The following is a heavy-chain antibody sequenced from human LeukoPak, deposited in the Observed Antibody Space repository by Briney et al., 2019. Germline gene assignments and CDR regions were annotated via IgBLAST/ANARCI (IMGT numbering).Heavy chain of an antibody. CDR3: AKEVYGDYAQ. CDR1: GFTLSNYG. D-gene: IGHD4-17*01. J-gene: IGHJ4*02. CDR2: ISHDGSNK. Sequence: GGSLRLSCAASGFTLSNYGMHWVRQAPGKGLEWVAVISHDGSNKDYADSVKGRFTISRDNSKNTLYLQMNSLRAEDTAMYYCAKEVYGDYAQWGQGTLVTVSS. V-gene: IGHV3-30*18.